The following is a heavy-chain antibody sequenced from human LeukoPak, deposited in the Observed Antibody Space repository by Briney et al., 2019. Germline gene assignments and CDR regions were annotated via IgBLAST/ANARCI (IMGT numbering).Heavy chain of an antibody. Sequence: GGSLRLSCAASGFTVSSNYMSWVRQAPGKGLEWVSVIYSGGSTNYADSVKGRFTISRDNSKNTVYLQMNSLRAEDTAVYYCARALLYGSGTYYYDYWGQGTLVTVSS. V-gene: IGHV3-53*01. J-gene: IGHJ4*02. CDR2: IYSGGST. CDR3: ARALLYGSGTYYYDY. D-gene: IGHD3-10*01. CDR1: GFTVSSNY.